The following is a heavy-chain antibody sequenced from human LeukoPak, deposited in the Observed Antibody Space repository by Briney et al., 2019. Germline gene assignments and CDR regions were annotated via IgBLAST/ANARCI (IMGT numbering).Heavy chain of an antibody. J-gene: IGHJ5*02. CDR1: GGSISSTSYY. Sequence: SETLSLTCIVSGGSISSTSYYWGWIRQPPGKGLECIGSIYYSGRTYYNPSLKSRVTISVDTSKNQFSLKLTSVTAADTAIYYCAREEKEWELLGINWFDPWGQGTLVTVSS. V-gene: IGHV4-39*07. D-gene: IGHD1-26*01. CDR3: AREEKEWELLGINWFDP. CDR2: IYYSGRT.